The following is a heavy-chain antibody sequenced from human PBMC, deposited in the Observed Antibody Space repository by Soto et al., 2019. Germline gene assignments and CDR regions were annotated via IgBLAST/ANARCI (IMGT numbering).Heavy chain of an antibody. CDR1: GYTFTSYD. CDR3: ARYVFTAVAGHYYYGMDV. CDR2: MNPNSGNT. D-gene: IGHD6-19*01. J-gene: IGHJ6*02. V-gene: IGHV1-8*01. Sequence: GASVKVSCKASGYTFTSYDINWVRQAAGQGLEWMGWMNPNSGNTGYAQKFQGRVTMTRNTSISTAYMELSSLRSDDTAVYYCARYVFTAVAGHYYYGMDVWGQGTTVTVSS.